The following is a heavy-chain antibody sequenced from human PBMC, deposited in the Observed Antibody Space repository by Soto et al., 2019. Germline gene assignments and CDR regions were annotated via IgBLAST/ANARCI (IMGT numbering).Heavy chain of an antibody. Sequence: GGSLRLSCAASGFTFSSYGMHWVRQAPGKGLEWVAVISYDGSNKYYADSVKGRFTISRDNSKNTLYLQMNSLRAEDTAVYYCAKDLPPIAAAGAAVDYWGQGTLVTVSS. CDR3: AKDLPPIAAAGAAVDY. CDR1: GFTFSSYG. CDR2: ISYDGSNK. D-gene: IGHD6-13*01. J-gene: IGHJ4*02. V-gene: IGHV3-30*18.